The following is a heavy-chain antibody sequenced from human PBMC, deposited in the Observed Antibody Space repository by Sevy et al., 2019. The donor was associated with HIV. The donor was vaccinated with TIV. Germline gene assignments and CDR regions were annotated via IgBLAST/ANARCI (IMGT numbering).Heavy chain of an antibody. J-gene: IGHJ6*02. V-gene: IGHV4-39*01. D-gene: IGHD4-17*01. CDR1: GGSITSSGHY. CDR3: ARVARGENYDYGIDV. Sequence: SETLSLTCTVSGGSITSSGHYWGWIRQSPGKGLEWIGAVYYVGNSYANPSLTSRVTISADTSKNLFSLSLTSLTAADTAIYYCARVARGENYDYGIDVWGLGTSVTVSS. CDR2: VYYVGNS.